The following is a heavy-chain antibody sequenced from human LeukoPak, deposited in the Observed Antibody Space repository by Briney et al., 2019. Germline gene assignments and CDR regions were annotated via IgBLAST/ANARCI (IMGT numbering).Heavy chain of an antibody. J-gene: IGHJ6*02. V-gene: IGHV3-23*01. Sequence: GGSLRLSCAASGFTLGNYVMSWVRQAPGKGLEWVSRIDDSGVIRSYADSVKGRFTISRDNSKMTLTLQMNSLRAEDTAVYYCAKRLKRNYYYHYAMDVWGQGTTVTVSS. CDR1: GFTLGNYV. D-gene: IGHD3-22*01. CDR3: AKRLKRNYYYHYAMDV. CDR2: IDDSGVIR.